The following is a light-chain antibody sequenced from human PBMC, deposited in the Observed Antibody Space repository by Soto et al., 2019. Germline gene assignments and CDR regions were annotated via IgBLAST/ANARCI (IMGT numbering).Light chain of an antibody. Sequence: ELVLTQSPGTLSLSPGEGATLSCRASQTIRYNYLAWYQQRPGQAPRLLIFDASSRATGVPDRFSGSGSGTDFTLSISRLEPEDFAVYSCQQYDGSSITFGHGTRLEIK. CDR3: QQYDGSSIT. J-gene: IGKJ5*01. V-gene: IGKV3-20*01. CDR2: DAS. CDR1: QTIRYNY.